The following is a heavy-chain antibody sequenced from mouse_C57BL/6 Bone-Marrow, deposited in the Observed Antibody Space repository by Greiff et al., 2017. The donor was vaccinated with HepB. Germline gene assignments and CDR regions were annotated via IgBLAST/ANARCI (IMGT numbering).Heavy chain of an antibody. CDR2: ISDGGSYT. Sequence: EVKVEESGGGLVKPGGSLKLSCAASGFTFSSYAMSWVRQTPEKRLEWVATISDGGSYTYYPDNVKGRFTISRDNAKNNLYLQMSHLKSEDTAMYYCARADGGYDYDGVYAMDYWGQGTSVTVSS. V-gene: IGHV5-4*03. CDR1: GFTFSSYA. D-gene: IGHD2-4*01. J-gene: IGHJ4*01. CDR3: ARADGGYDYDGVYAMDY.